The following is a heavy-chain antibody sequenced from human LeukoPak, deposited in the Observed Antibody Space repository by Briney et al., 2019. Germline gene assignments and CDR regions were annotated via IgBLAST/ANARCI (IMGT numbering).Heavy chain of an antibody. CDR1: GYTFTSYY. V-gene: IGHV1-46*01. Sequence: ASVKVSCKASGYTFTSYYMHWVRQAPGQGLEWMGIINPSGGSTSYAQKFQGRVTMTRDTSTSTVYMELSSLRSEDTAVYYCARTRRGNYYDSSGYYYKFDYWGQGTLVTVSS. CDR3: ARTRRGNYYDSSGYYYKFDY. CDR2: INPSGGST. J-gene: IGHJ4*02. D-gene: IGHD3-22*01.